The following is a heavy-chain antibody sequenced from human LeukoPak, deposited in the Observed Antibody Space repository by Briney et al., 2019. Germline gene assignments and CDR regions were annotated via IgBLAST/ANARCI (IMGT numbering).Heavy chain of an antibody. D-gene: IGHD6-13*01. CDR3: ATEDSNWHMDV. J-gene: IGHJ6*02. CDR1: GFTFSTYA. CDR2: ISGGGGST. Sequence: GGSLRLSCAASGFTFSTYAMSWVRQAPGKGLEWVSLISGGGGSTYYADSVKGRFTISRDNSKNSLYLQMNSLRTEDTALYYCATEDSNWHMDVWGQGTTVTVSS. V-gene: IGHV3-43*02.